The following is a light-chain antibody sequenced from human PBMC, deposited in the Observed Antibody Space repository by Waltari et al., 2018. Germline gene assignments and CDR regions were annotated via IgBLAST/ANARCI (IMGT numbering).Light chain of an antibody. CDR2: AAS. J-gene: IGKJ4*01. CDR1: QDLTEY. Sequence: DIQLTQSPSFLSASVGDRVTITCRASQDLTEYLVRYQQKPGKAPKLLIYAASNLQSGVPSRFSGGGSGTRFSLTINRLQPEDFATYYCQQVKSYPLTFGGGTKVEIK. V-gene: IGKV1-9*01. CDR3: QQVKSYPLT.